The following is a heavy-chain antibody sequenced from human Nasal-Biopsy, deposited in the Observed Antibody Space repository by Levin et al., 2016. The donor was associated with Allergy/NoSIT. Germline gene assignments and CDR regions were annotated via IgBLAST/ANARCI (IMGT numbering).Heavy chain of an antibody. CDR1: GFIFGDYY. J-gene: IGHJ3*01. V-gene: IGHV3-11*05. CDR2: ISGTGSYT. D-gene: IGHD5-24*01. CDR3: ARGDNYVANDASDL. Sequence: GESLKISCAASGFIFGDYYMSWIRQAPGKGLEWVAYISGTGSYTEYVDSVKGRFTVSRDNAKKSLILQMNSLRAEDTAVYYCARGDNYVANDASDLWGQGTRVTVSS.